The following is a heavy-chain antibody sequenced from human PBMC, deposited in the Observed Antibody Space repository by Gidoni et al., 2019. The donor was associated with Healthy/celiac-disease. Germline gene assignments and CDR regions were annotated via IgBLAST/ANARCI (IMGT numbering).Heavy chain of an antibody. CDR1: GGSISSYY. J-gene: IGHJ6*03. CDR3: ARHGHYCSGGSCYSPYYYYYMDV. V-gene: IGHV4-59*08. D-gene: IGHD2-15*01. CDR2: SYYSGST. Sequence: QVQLQESGPGLVKPSETLSLTCPVSGGSISSYYWSWIRQPPGKGLEWIGYSYYSGSTNYNPSLKSRVTISVDTSKNQFSLKLSSVTAADTAVYYCARHGHYCSGGSCYSPYYYYYMDVWGKGTTVTVSS.